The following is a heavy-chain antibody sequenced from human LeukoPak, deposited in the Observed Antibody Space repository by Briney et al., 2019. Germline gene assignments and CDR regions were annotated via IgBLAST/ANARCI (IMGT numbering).Heavy chain of an antibody. Sequence: ASETLSLTCAVYGGSFSGYYWSWIRQPPGKGLEWIGEINHSGSTNYNPSLKSRVTISVDTSKNQFSLKLSSMTAADTAVYYCARVRKGFGYSSSWPSLYYFDYWGQGTLVTVSS. D-gene: IGHD6-13*01. J-gene: IGHJ4*02. V-gene: IGHV4-34*01. CDR2: INHSGST. CDR1: GGSFSGYY. CDR3: ARVRKGFGYSSSWPSLYYFDY.